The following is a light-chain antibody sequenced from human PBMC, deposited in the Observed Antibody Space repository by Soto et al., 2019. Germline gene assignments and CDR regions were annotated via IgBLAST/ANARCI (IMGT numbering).Light chain of an antibody. J-gene: IGLJ3*02. V-gene: IGLV2-14*01. CDR2: EVT. CDR3: NSYTTTSSWV. Sequence: QSALTQPASVSGSPGQSITSSCTGTSSDVGGYNYVSWYQQHPGKAPKLIIYEVTNRPSGVSNRFSGSKSGNTASLTISGLQAEDEADYYCNSYTTTSSWVFGGGTKVTVL. CDR1: SSDVGGYNY.